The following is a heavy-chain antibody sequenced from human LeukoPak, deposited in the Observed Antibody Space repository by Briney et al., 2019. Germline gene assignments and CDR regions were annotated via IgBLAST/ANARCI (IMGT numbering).Heavy chain of an antibody. D-gene: IGHD4-17*01. CDR1: GGTFSSYA. CDR2: IIPIFGTA. CDR3: ARDYGDYAPYDAFDI. J-gene: IGHJ3*02. V-gene: IGHV1-69*13. Sequence: SVKVSCKASGGTFSSYAISWVRQAPGQGLEWMGGIIPIFGTANYAQKFQGRVTITADESTSTAYMELSSLRSEDTAVHYCARDYGDYAPYDAFDIWGQGTMVTVSS.